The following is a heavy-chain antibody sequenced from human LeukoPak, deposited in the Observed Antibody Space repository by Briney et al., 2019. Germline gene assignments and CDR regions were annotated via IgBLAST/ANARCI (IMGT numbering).Heavy chain of an antibody. CDR1: RFTFSRYA. Sequence: GRSLRLSCAASRFTFSRYAMHWVRQAPGKGLEWVAVISYDGSNTYYADSVKGRFTISRDNSKNTLYLQMNSLRAEDTALYYCATTYGSGSYYGFDYWGQGTLVTVSS. CDR3: ATTYGSGSYYGFDY. CDR2: ISYDGSNT. D-gene: IGHD3-10*01. J-gene: IGHJ4*02. V-gene: IGHV3-30*04.